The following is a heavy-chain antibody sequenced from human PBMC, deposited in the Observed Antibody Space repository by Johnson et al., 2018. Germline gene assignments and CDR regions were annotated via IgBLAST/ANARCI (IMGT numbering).Heavy chain of an antibody. D-gene: IGHD1-14*01. J-gene: IGHJ6*03. CDR1: GFTFDDYA. CDR2: ISWNSGSI. V-gene: IGHV3-9*01. CDR3: ARVSGDYYYMDV. Sequence: VQLVQSGGGLVQPGRSLRLSCAASGFTFDDYAMHWVRQAPGKGLEWVSGISWNSGSIGYADSVKGRFTISRDNAKNSLYLQMNSLRAEDTALYVCARVSGDYYYMDVWGKGTTVTVSS.